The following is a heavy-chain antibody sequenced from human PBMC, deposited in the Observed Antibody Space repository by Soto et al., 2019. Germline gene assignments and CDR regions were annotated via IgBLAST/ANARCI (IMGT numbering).Heavy chain of an antibody. Sequence: QVQLVQSGAEVKKPGASVKVSCKASGYTFTSYDINWVRQATGQGLEWMGWMNPNSGNTGYAQKFQGRVTMTRNTSISTAYMELSSLRSEDTAVYYCARLLPRRYCSGGSCYDNYYYYYMDVWGKGTTVTVSS. V-gene: IGHV1-8*01. J-gene: IGHJ6*03. CDR3: ARLLPRRYCSGGSCYDNYYYYYMDV. D-gene: IGHD2-15*01. CDR2: MNPNSGNT. CDR1: GYTFTSYD.